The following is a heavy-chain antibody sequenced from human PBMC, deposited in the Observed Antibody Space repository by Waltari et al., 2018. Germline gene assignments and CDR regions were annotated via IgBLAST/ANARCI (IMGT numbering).Heavy chain of an antibody. CDR3: ARAGLSIVGATNWFDP. Sequence: QVQLVQSGAEVKKPGSSVKVSCKASGGTFSSYAISWVRQAPGQGLEWMGRIIPIFGTANYAQKFQGRVTITADKSTSTAYMELSSLRSEDTVVYYCARAGLSIVGATNWFDPWGQGPLVTLSS. CDR2: IIPIFGTA. CDR1: GGTFSSYA. V-gene: IGHV1-69*08. D-gene: IGHD1-26*01. J-gene: IGHJ5*02.